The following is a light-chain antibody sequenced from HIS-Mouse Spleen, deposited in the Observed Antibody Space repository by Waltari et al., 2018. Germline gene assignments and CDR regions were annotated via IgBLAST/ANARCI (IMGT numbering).Light chain of an antibody. CDR3: CSYAGSSTYV. Sequence: QSALTQPASVSGSPGQSLTISCTGTSSDVGSYNLVSWYQQHPGKGPKLMIYEGSKRPSGVSNRFSGSKSGNTASLTISGLQAEDEADYYCCSYAGSSTYVFGTGTKVTVL. CDR2: EGS. V-gene: IGLV2-23*01. CDR1: SSDVGSYNL. J-gene: IGLJ1*01.